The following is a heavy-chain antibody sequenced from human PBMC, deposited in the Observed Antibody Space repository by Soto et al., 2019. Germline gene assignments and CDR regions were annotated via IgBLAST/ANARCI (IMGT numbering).Heavy chain of an antibody. CDR1: GYTFTGYA. V-gene: IGHV1-3*01. J-gene: IGHJ4*02. Sequence: ASVKVSCKASGYTFTGYAMHWVRQAPGQRLEWMGWINAGNGNTKYSQKFQGRVTITRDTSASTAYMELSSLRSEDTAVYYCARHRGAAAGTMRPDFDYWGQGTLVTVSS. D-gene: IGHD6-13*01. CDR2: INAGNGNT. CDR3: ARHRGAAAGTMRPDFDY.